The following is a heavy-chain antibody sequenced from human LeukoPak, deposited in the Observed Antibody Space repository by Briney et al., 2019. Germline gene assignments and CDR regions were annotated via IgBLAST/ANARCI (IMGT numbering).Heavy chain of an antibody. CDR1: GGSISSGGYY. J-gene: IGHJ1*01. Sequence: SQTLSLTCTVSGGSISSGGYYWSWIRQHPGKGLEWIGYIYYSGSTYYNPSLKSRVTISVDTSKNQFSLKLSSVTAADTAVYYCATEPVMGATTLQHWGQGTLVTVSS. V-gene: IGHV4-31*03. D-gene: IGHD1-26*01. CDR3: ATEPVMGATTLQH. CDR2: IYYSGST.